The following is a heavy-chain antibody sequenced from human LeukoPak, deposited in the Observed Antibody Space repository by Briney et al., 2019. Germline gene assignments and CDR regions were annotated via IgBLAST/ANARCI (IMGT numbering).Heavy chain of an antibody. CDR1: GYTFTGYY. V-gene: IGHV1-2*02. CDR3: ARVDYDILTGYFEGSDAFDI. D-gene: IGHD3-9*01. J-gene: IGHJ3*02. CDR2: INPNTGDT. Sequence: GASVKVSCKASGYTFTGYYMHWVRQAPGQGLEWMGWINPNTGDTNYAQRFQNRVTMTRDTSISTAYMELSRLRSDDTAVYYCARVDYDILTGYFEGSDAFDIWGQGTMVTVSS.